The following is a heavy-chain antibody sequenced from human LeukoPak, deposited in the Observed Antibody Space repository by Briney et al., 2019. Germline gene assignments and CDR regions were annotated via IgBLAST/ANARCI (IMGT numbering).Heavy chain of an antibody. D-gene: IGHD4-11*01. V-gene: IGHV4-59*01. CDR3: AREELTTLSGADAFDI. J-gene: IGHJ3*02. Sequence: PSETXXLXXTXXGGSISSYXWSWIRQPPGKGLEWIGYIFYSGSTNYNPSLKSRVPISVDTSKNQFSLKLSSVTAADTAVYYCAREELTTLSGADAFDIWGQGTMVTVSS. CDR1: GGSISSYX. CDR2: IFYSGST.